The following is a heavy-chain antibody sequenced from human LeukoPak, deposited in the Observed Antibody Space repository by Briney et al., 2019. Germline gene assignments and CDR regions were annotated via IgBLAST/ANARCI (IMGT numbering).Heavy chain of an antibody. J-gene: IGHJ2*01. Sequence: GRSLRLSCAASGFKFDNYAMHWVRQAPGKGLAWLAAISHDGNNKYYTESAKGRFTISRDNSKDTLYLQLSRLRTEDTAVYYCARDVPFGVVISWYFDLWGRGTLVTVSS. D-gene: IGHD3-3*01. V-gene: IGHV3-30-3*01. CDR3: ARDVPFGVVISWYFDL. CDR1: GFKFDNYA. CDR2: ISHDGNNK.